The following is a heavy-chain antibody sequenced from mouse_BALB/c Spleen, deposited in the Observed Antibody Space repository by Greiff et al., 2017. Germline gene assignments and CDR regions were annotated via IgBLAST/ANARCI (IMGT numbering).Heavy chain of an antibody. J-gene: IGHJ4*01. CDR1: GYTFTSYY. D-gene: IGHD2-4*01. CDR2: IYPGNVNT. CDR3: ARSYDYDVDYAMDY. V-gene: IGHV1S56*01. Sequence: VKVVESGPELVKPGASVRISCKASGYTFTSYYIHWVKQRPGQGLEWIGWIYPGNVNTKYNEKFKGKATLTADKSSSTAYMQLSSLTSEDSAVYFCARSYDYDVDYAMDYWGQGTSVTVSS.